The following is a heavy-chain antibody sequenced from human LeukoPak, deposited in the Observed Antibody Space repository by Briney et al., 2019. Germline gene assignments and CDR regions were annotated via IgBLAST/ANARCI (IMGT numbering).Heavy chain of an antibody. CDR1: GFTFSSYS. CDR3: ARDPRRVYYDSSGYPAFDY. Sequence: GGSLRLSCAASGFTFSSYSMNWVRQAPGKGLEWVSYISSSSSTIYYADSVKGRFTISRDNAMNSLYLQMNSLRAEDTAVYYCARDPRRVYYDSSGYPAFDYWGQGTLVTVSS. J-gene: IGHJ4*02. CDR2: ISSSSSTI. V-gene: IGHV3-48*04. D-gene: IGHD3-22*01.